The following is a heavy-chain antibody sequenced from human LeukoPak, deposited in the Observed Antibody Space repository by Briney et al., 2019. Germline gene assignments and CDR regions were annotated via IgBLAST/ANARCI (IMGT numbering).Heavy chain of an antibody. CDR3: ARLRRTWNDVEMVDY. CDR2: LSSSGITI. Sequence: PGGSLRLSCAASGFTVSDHYMSWIRQAPGKGMEWVSYLSSSGITIEYADSVKGRFTISRDNANNSLYLQMNSLSPEDTAVYYCARLRRTWNDVEMVDYWGQGTLVTVSS. V-gene: IGHV3-11*01. D-gene: IGHD1-1*01. J-gene: IGHJ4*02. CDR1: GFTVSDHY.